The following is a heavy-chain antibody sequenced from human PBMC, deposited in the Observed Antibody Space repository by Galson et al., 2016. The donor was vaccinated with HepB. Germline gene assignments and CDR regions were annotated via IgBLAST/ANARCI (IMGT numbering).Heavy chain of an antibody. V-gene: IGHV3-74*01. CDR2: IKGDGRHT. CDR1: GFTFSRHW. J-gene: IGHJ4*02. D-gene: IGHD5-18*01. Sequence: SLRLSCAASGFTFSRHWMHWARQAPGKGLVWVSRIKGDGRHTVYADSVQGRFSISRDNAKNTLYLQMNSLRVEDTAVYYCARDNDGYSFEFWGQGTLVTVSS. CDR3: ARDNDGYSFEF.